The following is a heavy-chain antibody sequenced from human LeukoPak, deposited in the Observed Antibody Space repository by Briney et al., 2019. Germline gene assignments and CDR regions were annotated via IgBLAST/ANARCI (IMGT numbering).Heavy chain of an antibody. CDR1: GGSISSSSYS. CDR3: AREGGEYWEYYYYYMDV. Sequence: SETLSLTCTVSGGSISSSSYSWGWNRQPPGKGLEWIGSIYYSGSTYYNPSLKSRVTISVDTSKNQFSLKLSSVTAADTAVYYCAREGGEYWEYYYYYMDVWGKGTTVTVSS. V-gene: IGHV4-39*07. CDR2: IYYSGST. J-gene: IGHJ6*03. D-gene: IGHD1-26*01.